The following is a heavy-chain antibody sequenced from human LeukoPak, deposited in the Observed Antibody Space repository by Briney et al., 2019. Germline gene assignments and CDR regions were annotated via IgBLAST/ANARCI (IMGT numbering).Heavy chain of an antibody. CDR2: IRYDGSNK. D-gene: IGHD3-10*01. CDR3: ARGQRFADRTFDS. V-gene: IGHV3-30*02. Sequence: GGSLRLSCAASGFTFSSYGMHWVRQAPGKGLEWVAFIRYDGSNKYYADSVKGRFTISRDNSKNTLYLQMNSLRAEDTAVYYCARGQRFADRTFDSWGQGTLVTVSS. CDR1: GFTFSSYG. J-gene: IGHJ4*02.